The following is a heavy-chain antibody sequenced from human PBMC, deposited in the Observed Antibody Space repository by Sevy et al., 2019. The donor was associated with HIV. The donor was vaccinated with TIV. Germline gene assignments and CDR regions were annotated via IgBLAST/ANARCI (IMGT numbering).Heavy chain of an antibody. CDR2: IQFDGSNK. V-gene: IGHV3-30*02. CDR1: GFTFSLSG. Sequence: GGSLRLSCVASGFTFSLSGMFWVRHAPGRGLDWVAFIQFDGSNKYYGDSVKGRFTISRDNSKNTLYLQMNGLRVEDTAVYYCAKWGGSVGGGFNYYYMDVWGTGTTVTVSS. D-gene: IGHD1-26*01. CDR3: AKWGGSVGGGFNYYYMDV. J-gene: IGHJ6*03.